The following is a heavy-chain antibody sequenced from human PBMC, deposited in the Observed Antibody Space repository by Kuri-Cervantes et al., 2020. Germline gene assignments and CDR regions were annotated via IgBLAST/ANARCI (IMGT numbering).Heavy chain of an antibody. Sequence: GESLKISCAASGFTFSSYGMHWVRQAPGKGLEWVAVISNDGTKKYFADSVEGRFTISRDTAKTSLYLQMNSLRAEDTAVYYCARRGSGWSFDYWGQGTLVTVSS. J-gene: IGHJ4*02. CDR1: GFTFSSYG. CDR2: ISNDGTKK. CDR3: ARRGSGWSFDY. V-gene: IGHV3-30*03. D-gene: IGHD6-19*01.